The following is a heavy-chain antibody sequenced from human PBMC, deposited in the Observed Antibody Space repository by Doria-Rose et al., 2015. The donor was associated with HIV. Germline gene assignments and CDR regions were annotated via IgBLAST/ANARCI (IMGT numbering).Heavy chain of an antibody. CDR3: ARIKSSRWYHKYYFDF. CDR2: IFSDDER. CDR1: GVSLSSPGMG. Sequence: ESGPVLVKPTETLTLTCTVSGVSLSSPGMGVSWIRQPPGKALEWPANIFSDDERSYKTSLKGRLTISRGTSKSQVVLTMTDMGPVDTATYYCARIKSSRWYHKYYFDFWGQGTLVIVSA. D-gene: IGHD6-13*01. V-gene: IGHV2-26*01. J-gene: IGHJ4*02.